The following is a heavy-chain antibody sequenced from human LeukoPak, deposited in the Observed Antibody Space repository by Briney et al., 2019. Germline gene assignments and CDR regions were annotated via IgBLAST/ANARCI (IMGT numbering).Heavy chain of an antibody. D-gene: IGHD1-26*01. CDR3: ARDGKENSHPEDDY. CDR2: IKQDGSEK. J-gene: IGHJ4*02. V-gene: IGHV3-7*01. Sequence: GGSLRLSCAASGFTFSSYWMSWVRQAPGKGLEWVANIKQDGSEKYYVDSVKGRFTISRDNAKNSLYLQMNSLRAEDTAVYYCARDGKENSHPEDDYWGQGNLVTVSS. CDR1: GFTFSSYW.